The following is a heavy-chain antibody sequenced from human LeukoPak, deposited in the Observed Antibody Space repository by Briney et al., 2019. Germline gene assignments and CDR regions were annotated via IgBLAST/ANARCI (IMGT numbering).Heavy chain of an antibody. Sequence: PSETLSLTCTVSGGSISSYYWSWIRQPPGKGLEWIGYIYYSGSTNYNPSLKSRVTISVDTSKNQFSLKLSSVTAADTAVYCCASAPVVPAAIYDFDYWGQGTLVTVSS. CDR3: ASAPVVPAAIYDFDY. D-gene: IGHD2-2*01. CDR2: IYYSGST. CDR1: GGSISSYY. V-gene: IGHV4-59*08. J-gene: IGHJ4*02.